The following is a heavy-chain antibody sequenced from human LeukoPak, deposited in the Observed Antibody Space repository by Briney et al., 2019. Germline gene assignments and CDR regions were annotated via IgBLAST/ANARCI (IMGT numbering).Heavy chain of an antibody. CDR2: IYSGGST. CDR3: ASPGSITILGVVGAFDI. CDR1: GFTVSSNY. D-gene: IGHD3-3*01. Sequence: GSLRLSCAASGFTVSSNYMSWVRQAPGKGLEWVSVIYSGGSTYYADSVKGRFTISRDNSKNTLYLQMNSLRAEDTAVYYCASPGSITILGVVGAFDIWGQGTMVTVSS. J-gene: IGHJ3*02. V-gene: IGHV3-53*01.